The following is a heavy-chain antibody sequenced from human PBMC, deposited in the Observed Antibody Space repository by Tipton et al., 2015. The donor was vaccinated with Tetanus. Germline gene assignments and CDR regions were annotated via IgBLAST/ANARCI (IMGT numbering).Heavy chain of an antibody. V-gene: IGHV1-69*01. Sequence: QVQLVQSGAEVKKPGSSVRVSCAASGGTFGSYAVNWVRQAPGQGLEWLGGIIPLFGTIKYSQKFQGRITIMADQSSSPAYMELTSLTSEDPAMYYWARGHRHDPQIFYAMDRWGQGTTVTVSS. CDR1: GGTFGSYA. CDR2: IIPLFGTI. CDR3: ARGHRHDPQIFYAMDR. D-gene: IGHD1-1*01. J-gene: IGHJ6*02.